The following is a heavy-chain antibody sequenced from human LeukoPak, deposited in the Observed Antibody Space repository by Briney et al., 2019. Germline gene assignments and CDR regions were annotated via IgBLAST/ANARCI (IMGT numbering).Heavy chain of an antibody. V-gene: IGHV4-39*01. CDR3: ARHDPFQY. CDR2: VHYTGNT. CDR1: GGSITSSSHY. Sequence: ASETLSLTCTVSGGSITSSSHYWGWIRQPPGMGLEWVGSVHYTGNTYYNSSLSSRITISVDTSSNQFSLRLNSVTAADTALYYCARHDPFQYWGQGALVTVSS. J-gene: IGHJ4*02.